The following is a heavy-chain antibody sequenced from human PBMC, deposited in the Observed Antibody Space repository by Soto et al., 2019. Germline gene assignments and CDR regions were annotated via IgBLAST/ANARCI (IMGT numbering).Heavy chain of an antibody. CDR3: ARSTGSHTYLDC. J-gene: IGHJ4*02. CDR2: IWSDGNKK. V-gene: IGHV3-33*01. Sequence: QVQLVESGGGVVQPGRSLRLSCAASGFTFSSYGMHWVRQAPGKGLEWVAVIWSDGNKKYYADSVKGRFTISRDNSKNTLYLQMDSLRDEDTAVYYCARSTGSHTYLDCWGQGTLSPSPQ. CDR1: GFTFSSYG.